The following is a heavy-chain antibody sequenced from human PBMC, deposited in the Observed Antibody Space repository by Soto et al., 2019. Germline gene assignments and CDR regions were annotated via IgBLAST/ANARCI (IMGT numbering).Heavy chain of an antibody. CDR1: GGSFSGYY. CDR2: INHSGST. V-gene: IGHV4-34*01. J-gene: IGHJ6*02. D-gene: IGHD3-10*01. CDR3: ARVSGIYYYGMDV. Sequence: QVQLQQWGAGLLKPSETLSLTCAVYGGSFSGYYWSWIRQPPGKGLEWIGEINHSGSTNYNPSLKIRVTISVDTSKTQFSLKLSSVSAADTGVYYCARVSGIYYYGMDVWGQGTTVTVSS.